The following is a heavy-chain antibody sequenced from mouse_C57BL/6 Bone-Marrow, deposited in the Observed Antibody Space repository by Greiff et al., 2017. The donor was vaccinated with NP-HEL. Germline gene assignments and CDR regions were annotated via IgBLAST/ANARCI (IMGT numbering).Heavy chain of an antibody. D-gene: IGHD1-1*01. V-gene: IGHV1-63*01. CDR2: IYPGGGYT. CDR3: ARTAYDYGGVFDY. J-gene: IGHJ2*01. Sequence: QVQLKESGAELVRPGTSVKMSCKASGYTFTNYWIGWAKQRPGHGLEWIGDIYPGGGYTNYNEKFKGKATLTADKSSSTAYMQFSSLTSEDSAIYYCARTAYDYGGVFDYGGQGTTLTVSS. CDR1: GYTFTNYW.